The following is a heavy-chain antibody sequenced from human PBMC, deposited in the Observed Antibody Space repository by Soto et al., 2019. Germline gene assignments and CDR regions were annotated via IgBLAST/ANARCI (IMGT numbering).Heavy chain of an antibody. D-gene: IGHD3-22*01. J-gene: IGHJ4*02. CDR3: ARDWAEIGTGYYQLDY. Sequence: GGSLRLSCAASGFTFSSYSVHWVRQAPGKGLDWVAGISYDGINKYYADSVKGRFTISRDNSRSTLYLHMNSLRTEDTAVYYCARDWAEIGTGYYQLDYWGQGTLVTVYS. V-gene: IGHV3-30-3*01. CDR2: ISYDGINK. CDR1: GFTFSSYS.